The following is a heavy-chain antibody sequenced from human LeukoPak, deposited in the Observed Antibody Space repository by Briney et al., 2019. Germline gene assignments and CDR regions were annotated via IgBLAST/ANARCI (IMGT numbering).Heavy chain of an antibody. CDR2: ISNSASTM. Sequence: PGGSLRLSCAASGFIFSDYQMNWVRQAPGKGLEWVSYISNSASTMYYADSVQGRFTISRDNAKNSLYLEMNSLRADDTAVYYCARVDWFGEPTPDYWGQGTLVTISS. V-gene: IGHV3-48*03. CDR1: GFIFSDYQ. J-gene: IGHJ4*02. D-gene: IGHD3-10*01. CDR3: ARVDWFGEPTPDY.